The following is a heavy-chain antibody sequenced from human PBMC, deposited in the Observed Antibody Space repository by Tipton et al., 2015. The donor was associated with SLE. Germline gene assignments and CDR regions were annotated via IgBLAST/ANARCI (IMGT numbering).Heavy chain of an antibody. CDR1: GFTFDNFG. CDR3: TRASYNRGWFPRY. V-gene: IGHV3-20*04. J-gene: IGHJ4*02. CDR2: INWNGISA. D-gene: IGHD6-19*01. Sequence: SLRLSCSASGFTFDNFGMCWVRQAPGRGLEWVAGINWNGISAGYVDSVKGRFTISRDNAKNSLYLQMNRLRAEDTAFYYCTRASYNRGWFPRYWGQGTLVTVSS.